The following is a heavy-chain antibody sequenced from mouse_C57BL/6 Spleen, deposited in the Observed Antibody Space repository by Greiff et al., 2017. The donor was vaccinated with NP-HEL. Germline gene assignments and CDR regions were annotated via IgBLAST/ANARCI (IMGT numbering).Heavy chain of an antibody. Sequence: VQLQQSGAELVRPGASVTLSCKASGYTFTDYEMHWVKQTPVHGLEWIGAIDPETGGTAYNQKFKGKAILTADKSSSTAYMELRSLTSEDSAVYYFTRGGRYYGSSPYWFAYWGQGTLVTVSA. V-gene: IGHV1-15*01. CDR2: IDPETGGT. CDR3: TRGGRYYGSSPYWFAY. J-gene: IGHJ3*01. CDR1: GYTFTDYE. D-gene: IGHD1-1*01.